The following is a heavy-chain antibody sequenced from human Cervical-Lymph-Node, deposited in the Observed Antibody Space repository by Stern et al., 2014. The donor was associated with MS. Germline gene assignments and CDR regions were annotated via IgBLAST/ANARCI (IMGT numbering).Heavy chain of an antibody. Sequence: QMQLVQSGGGVVQPGRSLRLSCAASGFTFSSYGMHWVRQAPGKGLEWVAVIWYAGSNKYYADSVKGRFTISRDNSKNTLYLQMNSLRAEDTAVYYCARSSSPSPYYYYGMDVWGQGTTVTVSS. CDR2: IWYAGSNK. J-gene: IGHJ6*02. CDR3: ARSSSPSPYYYYGMDV. V-gene: IGHV3-33*01. CDR1: GFTFSSYG. D-gene: IGHD6-13*01.